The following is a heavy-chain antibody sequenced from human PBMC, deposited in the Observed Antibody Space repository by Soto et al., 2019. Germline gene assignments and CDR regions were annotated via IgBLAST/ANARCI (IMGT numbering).Heavy chain of an antibody. CDR3: ARDRGMITFGVVIVREYGAFDI. CDR2: IYYSGST. J-gene: IGHJ3*02. CDR1: GGSISSGGYY. Sequence: QVQLQESGPGLVKPSQTLSLTCTVSGGSISSGGYYWSWIRQHPGKGLEWIGYIYYSGSTYYNPSLNSRVTISVDTSKNQFSLKLSSVTAADTAVYYCARDRGMITFGVVIVREYGAFDIWGQGTMVTVSS. D-gene: IGHD3-16*02. V-gene: IGHV4-31*03.